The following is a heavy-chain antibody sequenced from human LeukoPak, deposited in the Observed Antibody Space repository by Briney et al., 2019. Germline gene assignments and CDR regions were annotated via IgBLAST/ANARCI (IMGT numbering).Heavy chain of an antibody. V-gene: IGHV3-21*01. J-gene: IGHJ4*02. D-gene: IGHD2-2*02. Sequence: PGGSLRLSCAASGFTFSSYSMNWVRQAPGKGLEWVSSISSSSSYIYYADSVKGRFTISRVNAKNSLYLQMNSLRAEDTAVYYCAREVGYCSSTSCYTGDYWGQGTLVTVSS. CDR2: ISSSSSYI. CDR3: AREVGYCSSTSCYTGDY. CDR1: GFTFSSYS.